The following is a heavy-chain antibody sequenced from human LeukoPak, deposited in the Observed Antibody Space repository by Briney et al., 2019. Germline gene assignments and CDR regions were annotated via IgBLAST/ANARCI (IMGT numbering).Heavy chain of an antibody. J-gene: IGHJ3*02. CDR2: IIPIFGTA. CDR1: GGAFSSYA. D-gene: IGHD2-21*02. V-gene: IGHV1-69*13. Sequence: ASVKVSCKASGGAFSSYAISWVRQAPGQGLEWMGGIIPIFGTANYAQKLQGRVTITADESTSTAYMELSSLRSEDTAVYYCASPAYCGGDCYAFDIWGQGTMVTVSS. CDR3: ASPAYCGGDCYAFDI.